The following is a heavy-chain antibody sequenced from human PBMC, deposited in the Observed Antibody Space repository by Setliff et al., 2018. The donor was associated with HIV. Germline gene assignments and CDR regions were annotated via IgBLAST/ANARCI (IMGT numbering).Heavy chain of an antibody. CDR1: GYTFTSYD. CDR3: PGEGSPIYYSDF. Sequence: GASVKDSCKSSGYTFTSYDINWVRQATAQGLEWMGWMNPNSGNTGYAQKLQGRVTMTRDTSISTAYMEVSSLRSGDSAVYYFPGEGSPIYYSDFWSQGTLVTVSS. V-gene: IGHV1-8*02. D-gene: IGHD3-10*01. J-gene: IGHJ4*02. CDR2: MNPNSGNT.